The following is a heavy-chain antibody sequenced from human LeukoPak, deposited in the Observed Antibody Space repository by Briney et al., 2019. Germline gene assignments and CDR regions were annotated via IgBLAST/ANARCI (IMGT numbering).Heavy chain of an antibody. J-gene: IGHJ4*02. V-gene: IGHV3-33*01. CDR3: ARAGTLTGCDY. Sequence: GGSLRLSCAASGFTFSSYGMPWVRQAPGKGLEWVAVIWYDGSNKYYADSVKGRFTISRDNSKNTLYLQMNGLRAEDTAVYYCARAGTLTGCDYWGQGTLVTVSS. CDR2: IWYDGSNK. D-gene: IGHD3-9*01. CDR1: GFTFSSYG.